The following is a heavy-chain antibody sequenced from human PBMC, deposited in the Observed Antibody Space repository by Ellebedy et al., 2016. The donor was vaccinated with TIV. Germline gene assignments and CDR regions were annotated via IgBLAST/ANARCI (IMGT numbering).Heavy chain of an antibody. V-gene: IGHV4-59*01. J-gene: IGHJ5*02. D-gene: IGHD3-10*01. CDR3: ARDLWFGDPPSNCFDP. CDR2: IYYSGYT. Sequence: MPSETLSLTCTVSGGSISTYYWSRIRQPPGQGLEWIGYIYYSGYTEYNPSLKSRVTISVDTPKNQFSLKLSSVTAADTAVYYCARDLWFGDPPSNCFDPWGQGTLVTVSS. CDR1: GGSISTYY.